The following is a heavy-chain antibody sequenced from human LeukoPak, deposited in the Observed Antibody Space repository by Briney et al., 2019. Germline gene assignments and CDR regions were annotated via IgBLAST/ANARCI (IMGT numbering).Heavy chain of an antibody. CDR1: GFTFESYT. J-gene: IGHJ4*02. D-gene: IGHD1-1*01. CDR2: TSSDGNIK. V-gene: IGHV3-30-3*01. CDR3: ARDPVPATARHFDY. Sequence: GGSLRLSCAASGFTFESYTIHWVRQAPGKGLEWVAVTSSDGNIKYYADSVKGRFTISRDNSKNTLYLQMNSLRGEDTGVYYCARDPVPATARHFDYWGQGTLVTVSS.